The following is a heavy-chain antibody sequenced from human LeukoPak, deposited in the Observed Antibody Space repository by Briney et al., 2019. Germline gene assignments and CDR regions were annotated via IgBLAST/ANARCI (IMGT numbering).Heavy chain of an antibody. CDR1: GFTFSSYG. V-gene: IGHV3-30*03. Sequence: GGSLRLSCAASGFTFSSYGMHWVRQAPGKGLEWVAVISYDGSNKYYADSVKGRFTISRDNSKNTLYLQMNSLRAEDTAMYYCATLAPGEDSSGYYPNDAFDIWGQGTMVTVSS. J-gene: IGHJ3*02. CDR3: ATLAPGEDSSGYYPNDAFDI. D-gene: IGHD3-22*01. CDR2: ISYDGSNK.